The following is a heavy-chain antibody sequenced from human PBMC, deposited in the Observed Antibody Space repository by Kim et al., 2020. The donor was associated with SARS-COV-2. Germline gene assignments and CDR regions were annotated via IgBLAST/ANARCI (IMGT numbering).Heavy chain of an antibody. J-gene: IGHJ6*02. CDR3: AKVRARLLGYYYYGMDV. Sequence: GSLRLSCAASGFTFSSYAMSWVRQAPGKGLEWVSAISGSGGSTYYADSVKGRFTISRDNSKNTLYLQMNSLRAEDTAVYYCAKVRARLLGYYYYGMDVWCQGTTITVSS. CDR2: ISGSGGST. CDR1: GFTFSSYA. D-gene: IGHD2-8*02. V-gene: IGHV3-23*01.